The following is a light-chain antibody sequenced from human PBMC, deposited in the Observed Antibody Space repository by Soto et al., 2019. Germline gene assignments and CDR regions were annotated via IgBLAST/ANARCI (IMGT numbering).Light chain of an antibody. Sequence: QSALTQPPSASGSPGQSVTISCTGTSSDVGGYNYVSWYQQHPGKAPQLMIYEVSKRPSGVPDRFSGSKSGNTASLTVSGLQAEDEADYYCSSYAGQRVFGGGTKLNGL. CDR1: SSDVGGYNY. V-gene: IGLV2-8*01. J-gene: IGLJ2*01. CDR3: SSYAGQRV. CDR2: EVS.